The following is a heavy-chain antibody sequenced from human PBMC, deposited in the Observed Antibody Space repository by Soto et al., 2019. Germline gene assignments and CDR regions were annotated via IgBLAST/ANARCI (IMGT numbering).Heavy chain of an antibody. CDR3: ARDLAKGGGSAGFDY. CDR2: INPKSGGT. CDR1: GYTFTVYY. Sequence: GASVKVSCRASGYTFTVYYMHWVRQAPGQGLEWRGWINPKSGGTMYPQKFQDRVTMTWDTSISTAYMALTRLRSDDTAVYYCARDLAKGGGSAGFDYWGQGTLVTVSS. J-gene: IGHJ4*02. D-gene: IGHD1-26*01. V-gene: IGHV1-2*02.